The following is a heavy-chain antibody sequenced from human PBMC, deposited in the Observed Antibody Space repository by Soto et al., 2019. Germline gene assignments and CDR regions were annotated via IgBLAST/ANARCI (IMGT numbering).Heavy chain of an antibody. D-gene: IGHD5-12*01. Sequence: EVQLLESGGGLVQPGGSLRLSCAASGFTFSSYAMSWVRQAPGKGLEWVSAISGSGGSTYYADSVKGRFTISRDNSKNTLYLQMNSLRAEDTAVYYCAKDLAGYDFPTRSGRWGMDVWGQGTTVTVSS. CDR3: AKDLAGYDFPTRSGRWGMDV. CDR1: GFTFSSYA. V-gene: IGHV3-23*01. CDR2: ISGSGGST. J-gene: IGHJ6*02.